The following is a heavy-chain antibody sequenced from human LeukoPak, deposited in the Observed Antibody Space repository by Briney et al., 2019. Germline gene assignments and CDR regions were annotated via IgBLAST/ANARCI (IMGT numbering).Heavy chain of an antibody. V-gene: IGHV4-34*01. CDR1: GGSFSGYY. CDR2: INHSGST. Sequence: SEPLSLTCAVYGGSFSGYYWSWIRQPPGKGLEWIGEINHSGSTNYNPSLKSRVTISVDTSKNQFSLKLSSVTAADTAVYYCATRIAVALSFDYWGQGTLVTVSS. CDR3: ATRIAVALSFDY. D-gene: IGHD6-19*01. J-gene: IGHJ4*02.